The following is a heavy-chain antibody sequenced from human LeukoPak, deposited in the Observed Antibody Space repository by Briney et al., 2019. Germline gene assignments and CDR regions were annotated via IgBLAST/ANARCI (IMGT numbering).Heavy chain of an antibody. Sequence: PGGSLGLSCAASGFSFSLYSMTWVRQAPGKGLEWVSSISSSSSYKFYADSVKGRFTISRDNAKNSLYLQMNSLRAEDTAVYYCARETRQQVDYFDYWGQGTLVTVSS. D-gene: IGHD6-13*01. CDR2: ISSSSSYK. V-gene: IGHV3-21*01. J-gene: IGHJ4*02. CDR3: ARETRQQVDYFDY. CDR1: GFSFSLYS.